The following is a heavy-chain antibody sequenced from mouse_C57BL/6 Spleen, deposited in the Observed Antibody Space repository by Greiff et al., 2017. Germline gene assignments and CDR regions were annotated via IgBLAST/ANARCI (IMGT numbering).Heavy chain of an antibody. D-gene: IGHD3-2*02. V-gene: IGHV1-64*01. J-gene: IGHJ2*01. CDR1: GYTFTSYW. CDR2: IHPNSGST. Sequence: VQLQQPGAELVKPGASVKLSCKASGYTFTSYWMHWVKQRPGQGLEWIGMIHPNSGSTNYNEKFKSKATLTVDKSSSTAYMQLSSLTSEDSEVYSCARRRTAQVYYFDYWGKGTTRTVSS. CDR3: ARRRTAQVYYFDY.